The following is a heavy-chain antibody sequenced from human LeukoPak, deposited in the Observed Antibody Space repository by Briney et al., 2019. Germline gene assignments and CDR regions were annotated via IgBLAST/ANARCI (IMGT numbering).Heavy chain of an antibody. CDR3: ARVSQWLSPQDDY. Sequence: ASVKVSCKASGYTFTGYYMHWVRQAPGQGLEWMGWINPNSGGTNYAQKFQGRVTMTRDTSISTAYMELSRLRSDDTAVYYCARVSQWLSPQDDYWGQGTLVTVSS. V-gene: IGHV1-2*02. CDR2: INPNSGGT. J-gene: IGHJ4*02. CDR1: GYTFTGYY. D-gene: IGHD6-19*01.